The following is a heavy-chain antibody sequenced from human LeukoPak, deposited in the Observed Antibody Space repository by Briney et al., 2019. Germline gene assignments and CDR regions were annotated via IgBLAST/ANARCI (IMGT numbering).Heavy chain of an antibody. CDR2: IDPSDSYT. CDR3: ARRVSSSGWFDP. J-gene: IGHJ5*02. Sequence: HGESLKISCKGSGYSFTSYWISWVRQMPGKGLEWMGRIDPSDSYTNYSPSFQGHVTISADKSISTAYLQWSSLKASDTAMYYCARRVSSSGWFDPWGQGTLATVSS. V-gene: IGHV5-10-1*01. CDR1: GYSFTSYW. D-gene: IGHD6-6*01.